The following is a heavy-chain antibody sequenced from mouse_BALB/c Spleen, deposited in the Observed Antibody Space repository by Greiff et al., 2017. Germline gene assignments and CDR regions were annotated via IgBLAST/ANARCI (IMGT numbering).Heavy chain of an antibody. CDR2: INPSTGYT. CDR3: ARGGDGGAWFAY. J-gene: IGHJ3*01. V-gene: IGHV1-7*01. Sequence: QVQLKESGAELAKPGASVKMSCKASGYTFTSYWMHWVKQRPGQGLEWIGYINPSTGYTEYNQKFKDKATLTADKSSSTAYMQLSSLTSEDSAVYYGARGGDGGAWFAYWGQGTLVTVSA. CDR1: GYTFTSYW.